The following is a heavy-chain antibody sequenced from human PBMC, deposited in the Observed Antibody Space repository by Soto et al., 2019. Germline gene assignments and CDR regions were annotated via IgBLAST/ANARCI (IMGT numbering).Heavy chain of an antibody. CDR1: GYSISSSNW. J-gene: IGHJ4*02. CDR3: ATIEGTAGGPIAY. CDR2: IYYSGTI. Sequence: QVQLQESGPGLVKPSDSLSLTYAVSGYSISSSNWWAWIRQSPGKGLEWIGHIYYSGTIYYAPSLKSRVTRSVDTFNNQCSLTLSSVTAVDPAVYYCATIEGTAGGPIAYWGQGTLVTVSS. D-gene: IGHD6-13*01. V-gene: IGHV4-28*05.